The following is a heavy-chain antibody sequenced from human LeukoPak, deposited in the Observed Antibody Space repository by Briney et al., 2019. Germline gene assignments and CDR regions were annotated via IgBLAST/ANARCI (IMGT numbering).Heavy chain of an antibody. J-gene: IGHJ4*02. CDR1: GYTFTGYD. CDR3: ETGGYYGSGSYTE. V-gene: IGHV1-2*02. CDR2: INPNSGGT. D-gene: IGHD3-10*01. Sequence: ASVKVSCKTSGYTFTGYDMHWVRQAPGQGLEWMGWINPNSGGTDYAQRFQGRVTMTRDTSITTASMELSRLRFDDTAVYYCETGGYYGSGSYTEWGQGTLVTVSS.